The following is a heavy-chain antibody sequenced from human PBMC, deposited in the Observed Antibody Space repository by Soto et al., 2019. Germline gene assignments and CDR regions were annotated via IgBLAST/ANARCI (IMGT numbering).Heavy chain of an antibody. CDR1: GFTFGNYA. J-gene: IGHJ4*02. V-gene: IGHV3-23*01. CDR3: AAADRVYGSTWFFFDS. CDR2: ITAGGGTT. Sequence: EVQLLESGGGLVQPGGSLRLSCSASGFTFGNYAMRWVRQAPGKGLEWVSGITAGGGTTYYADSVNGRFTISRDNSKNTPLLQMSGLRVEDTAVYYWAAADRVYGSTWFFFDSWGQGSLVTVSS. D-gene: IGHD2-2*01.